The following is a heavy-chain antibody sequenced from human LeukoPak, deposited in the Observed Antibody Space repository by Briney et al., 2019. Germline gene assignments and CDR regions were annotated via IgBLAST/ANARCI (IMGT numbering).Heavy chain of an antibody. CDR3: ARVDYGSGSYYQSNDFDY. J-gene: IGHJ4*02. CDR1: GFIFSTSW. Sequence: GGSLRLSCAASGFIFSTSWMNWVRQAPGKGLEWVANINQDGSTKYYVDSVRGRFTISRDNAKKSLYLQMNSLRAEDTAVYHCARVDYGSGSYYQSNDFDYWGQGTLVTVSS. CDR2: INQDGSTK. V-gene: IGHV3-7*05. D-gene: IGHD3-10*01.